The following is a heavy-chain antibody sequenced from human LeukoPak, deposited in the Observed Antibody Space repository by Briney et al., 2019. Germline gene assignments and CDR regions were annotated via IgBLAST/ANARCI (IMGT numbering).Heavy chain of an antibody. CDR3: LTRTRDYYYYSMDV. CDR1: VCTFSSYA. D-gene: IGHD1-1*01. Sequence: SVKVSCKASVCTFSSYAISWVRQAHGQGLEWMGGIIPIFGTANYAQKFQGRLTITADESTSTAYRELSSLRSEDTAVYYCLTRTRDYYYYSMDVWGQGTTVTVSS. CDR2: IIPIFGTA. V-gene: IGHV1-69*13. J-gene: IGHJ6*02.